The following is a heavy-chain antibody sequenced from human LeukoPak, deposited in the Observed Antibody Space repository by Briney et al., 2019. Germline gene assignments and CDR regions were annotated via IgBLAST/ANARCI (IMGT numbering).Heavy chain of an antibody. CDR1: GGSISSYY. CDR3: ARALYYYGSGAPYNWFDP. Sequence: SETLSLTCTVSGGSISSYYWSWIRQPPGKGLEWIGYIYYSGSTNYNPSLKSRVTISVDTSKNQFSLKLSSVTAADTAVYYCARALYYYGSGAPYNWFDPWGQGTLVTVYS. CDR2: IYYSGST. D-gene: IGHD3-10*01. J-gene: IGHJ5*02. V-gene: IGHV4-59*01.